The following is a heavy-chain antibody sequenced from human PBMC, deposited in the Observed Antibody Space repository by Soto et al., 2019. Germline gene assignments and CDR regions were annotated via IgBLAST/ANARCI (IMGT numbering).Heavy chain of an antibody. Sequence: QVQLVESGGGVVQPGRSLRLSCAASGFTFSSYGMHWVRQAPGKGLEWVAVISYDGSNKYYADSVKGRFTISRDNSKNTLYLQMNSLRAEDTAVYYCAKDVVVVAATRSYGMDVWGQGTTVTVSS. V-gene: IGHV3-30*18. J-gene: IGHJ6*02. D-gene: IGHD2-15*01. CDR1: GFTFSSYG. CDR2: ISYDGSNK. CDR3: AKDVVVVAATRSYGMDV.